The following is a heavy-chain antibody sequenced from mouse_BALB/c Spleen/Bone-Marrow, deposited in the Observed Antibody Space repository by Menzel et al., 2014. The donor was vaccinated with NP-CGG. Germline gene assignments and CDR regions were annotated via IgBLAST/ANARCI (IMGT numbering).Heavy chain of an antibody. V-gene: IGHV2-2*02. CDR3: ARKSYYYGKGAMDY. CDR2: IWSGGNT. CDR1: GLSLTDYG. Sequence: QVQLQQSGPGLVQPSQSLSITRTVSGLSLTDYGVHWVRPSPGKGLEWLGVIWSGGNTDYNAAFISRLSISKDNSKSQVFFKMNSLQANDTAIYYCARKSYYYGKGAMDYWGQGTSVTVSS. J-gene: IGHJ4*01. D-gene: IGHD1-1*01.